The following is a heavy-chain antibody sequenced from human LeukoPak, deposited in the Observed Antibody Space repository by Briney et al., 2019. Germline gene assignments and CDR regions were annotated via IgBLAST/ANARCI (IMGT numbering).Heavy chain of an antibody. Sequence: RPSETLSLTCTVSGGSISSYSWTWIRQPPGKGLEWIGYIYYSGSTNYNPSLKSRVTISVDTSNNQLSLKLSSVTAADTAVYYCARVRYGSGSYYFDYWGQGTLVTVSS. V-gene: IGHV4-59*01. J-gene: IGHJ4*02. CDR1: GGSISSYS. D-gene: IGHD3-10*01. CDR2: IYYSGST. CDR3: ARVRYGSGSYYFDY.